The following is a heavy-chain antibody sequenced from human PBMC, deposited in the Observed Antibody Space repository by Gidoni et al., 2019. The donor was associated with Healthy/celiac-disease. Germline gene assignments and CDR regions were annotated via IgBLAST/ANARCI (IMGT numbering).Heavy chain of an antibody. Sequence: EVQLVQSGAEVKKPGESLMIYCKGSGYSFTSYWISWVRQMPGKCLEWMGRIDPSDSYTNYSPSFQGHVTISADKSISTAYLQWSSLKASDTAMYYCARRVYYYGSGSPYRPLGYDAFDIWGQGTMVTVSS. J-gene: IGHJ3*02. CDR2: IDPSDSYT. CDR3: ARRVYYYGSGSPYRPLGYDAFDI. D-gene: IGHD3-10*01. CDR1: GYSFTSYW. V-gene: IGHV5-10-1*01.